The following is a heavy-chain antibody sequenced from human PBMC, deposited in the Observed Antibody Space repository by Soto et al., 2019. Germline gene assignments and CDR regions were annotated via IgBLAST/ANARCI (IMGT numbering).Heavy chain of an antibody. CDR3: ARGVADYHYYGMDV. CDR2: ISSSGRYI. Sequence: GSLRLSCAASGFTFSSYSFNWVRQAPGQGLEWVSSISSSGRYIYYEDSVKGRFTISRDNAEKSLYLQINSLRAEDMAVYFCARGVADYHYYGMDVWGQGTTVTVSS. J-gene: IGHJ6*02. D-gene: IGHD2-15*01. CDR1: GFTFSSYS. V-gene: IGHV3-21*01.